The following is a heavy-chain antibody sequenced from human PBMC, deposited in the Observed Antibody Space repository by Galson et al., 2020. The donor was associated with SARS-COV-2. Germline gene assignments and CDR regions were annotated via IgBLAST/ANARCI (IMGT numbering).Heavy chain of an antibody. CDR2: IKGDGSSK. J-gene: IGHJ2*01. CDR1: GLTFSSSW. Sequence: SCAASGLTFSSSWMTWVRQSPGKGLEWVAIIKGDGSSKHYADSVKGRFTISRDNAKNSLYLQMDTLRAEDTAVYYCASRTWYFGLWGRGTLVTVSS. V-gene: IGHV3-7*01. CDR3: ASRTWYFGL.